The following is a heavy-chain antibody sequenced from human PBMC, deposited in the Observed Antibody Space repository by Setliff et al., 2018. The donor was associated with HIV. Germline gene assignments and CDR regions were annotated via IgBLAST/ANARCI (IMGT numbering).Heavy chain of an antibody. CDR1: GASISSHY. CDR2: IYYSGST. V-gene: IGHV4-59*11. D-gene: IGHD2-21*02. CDR3: VRTEDYIYGDAPFDY. J-gene: IGHJ4*01. Sequence: PSETLSLTCTVSGASISSHYWNWIRQPPGKGLEWIGDIYYSGSTNYNPSLKSRVTISVDTSKNQFSLKLSSVTAADTAVYYCVRTEDYIYGDAPFDYWGHGTLVTVSS.